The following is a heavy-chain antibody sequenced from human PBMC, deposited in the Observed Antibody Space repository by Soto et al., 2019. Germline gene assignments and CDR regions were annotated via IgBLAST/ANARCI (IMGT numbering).Heavy chain of an antibody. CDR3: ARDGGSRWYFDY. D-gene: IGHD6-13*01. CDR2: IFYSGST. V-gene: IGHV4-59*11. CDR1: GGSISTHN. Sequence: SETLSLTCTVSGGSISTHNWSWIRQPPGKGLEWIGYIFYSGSTNYNPSPKSRVTISIDTSKNQLSLKLASVTAADTAVYYCARDGGSRWYFDYWGQGTLVTVSS. J-gene: IGHJ4*02.